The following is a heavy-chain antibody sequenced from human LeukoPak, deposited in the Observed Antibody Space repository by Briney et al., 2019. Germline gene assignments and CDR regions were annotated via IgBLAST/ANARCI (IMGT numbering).Heavy chain of an antibody. V-gene: IGHV1-8*01. CDR3: ARVVDGTYYYDSSGYYFDY. J-gene: IGHJ4*02. D-gene: IGHD3-22*01. CDR2: MNHSSGNT. Sequence: ASVKVSCKASGYTFTSYDINWVRQATGQGLEWMGWMNHSSGNTGYAQKFQGRVTMTRNTSISTAYMELSSLRSEDTAVYYCARVVDGTYYYDSSGYYFDYWGQGTLVTVSS. CDR1: GYTFTSYD.